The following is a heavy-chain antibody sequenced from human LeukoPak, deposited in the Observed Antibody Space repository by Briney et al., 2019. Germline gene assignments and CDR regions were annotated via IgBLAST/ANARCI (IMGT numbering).Heavy chain of an antibody. Sequence: PGGSLRLSCAASGLTFRNYAMSWVRQAPGKGLEWVSAIRGSGGSTYYADSVKGRFTISRDNSKNTLYLQMNSLRAEDTAVYYCAIDRGRNDDGFDIWGQGTTVTVSS. J-gene: IGHJ3*02. CDR3: AIDRGRNDDGFDI. D-gene: IGHD1-1*01. CDR1: GLTFRNYA. V-gene: IGHV3-23*01. CDR2: IRGSGGST.